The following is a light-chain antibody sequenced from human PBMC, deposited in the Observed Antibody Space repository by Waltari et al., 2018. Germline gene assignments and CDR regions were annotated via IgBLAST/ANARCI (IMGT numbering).Light chain of an antibody. J-gene: IGLJ2*01. Sequence: QSALTQPPSASGSPGQSVTISSTGTSRHVCAYNYFSWYQQHPDKAPQPMIFEVSPPPSGVPDRFSGSKSGNTASLTVSGLQAEDEADYYCFSYAGSNNLVFGGGTKLTVL. V-gene: IGLV2-8*01. CDR1: SRHVCAYNY. CDR2: EVS. CDR3: FSYAGSNNLV.